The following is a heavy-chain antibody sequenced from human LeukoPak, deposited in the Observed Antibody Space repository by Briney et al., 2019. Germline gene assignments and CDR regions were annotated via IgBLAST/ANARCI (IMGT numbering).Heavy chain of an antibody. CDR2: IYHSGST. V-gene: IGHV4-38-2*02. CDR3: ARGSRYNWNYVGWFDP. CDR1: GYSISSGYY. Sequence: SETLSLTCTASGYSISSGYYWGWIRQPPGKGLEWIGSIYHSGSTYYNPSLKSRVTISVDTSKNQFSLKLSSVTAADTAVYYCARGSRYNWNYVGWFDPWGQGTLVTVSS. D-gene: IGHD1-7*01. J-gene: IGHJ5*02.